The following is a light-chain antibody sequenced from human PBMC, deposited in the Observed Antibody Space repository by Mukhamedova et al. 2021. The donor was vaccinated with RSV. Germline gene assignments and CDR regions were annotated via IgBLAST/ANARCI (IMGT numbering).Light chain of an antibody. J-gene: IGKJ2*01. Sequence: PKLLIYDASRLEDGVPSRFSGSGSGTYFTLTISGLQPEDLVIYYCQQHRTYPFTFGQGTNLE. V-gene: IGKV1-13*01. CDR3: QQHRTYPFT. CDR2: DAS.